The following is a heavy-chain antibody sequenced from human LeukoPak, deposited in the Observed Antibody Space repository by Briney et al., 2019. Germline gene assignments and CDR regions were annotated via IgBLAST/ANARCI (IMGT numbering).Heavy chain of an antibody. CDR3: ARDRDSCGLRDFDL. Sequence: SETLSLTCTVSGGSINSYYWSWIRQPPGKGLEWIGYIYYSGNTNYNPSLKSRVSISIDTSKNQLSLQLSSVTAADTAVYYCARDRDSCGLRDFDLCGRGTLVTVSA. CDR1: GGSINSYY. J-gene: IGHJ2*01. CDR2: IYYSGNT. V-gene: IGHV4-59*01. D-gene: IGHD3-22*01.